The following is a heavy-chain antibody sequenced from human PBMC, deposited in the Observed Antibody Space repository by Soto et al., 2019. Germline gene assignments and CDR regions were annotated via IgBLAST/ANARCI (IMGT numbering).Heavy chain of an antibody. Sequence: SQTLSLTCAISGDSVSSNSAAWNWIRQYPSRGLEWLGRTYYRSKWYNDYAVSVKSRITINPDTSKNQFSLQLNSVTPEDTAVYYCARESYYYGSGSYSYRGQGTLVTVSS. J-gene: IGHJ4*02. V-gene: IGHV6-1*01. CDR3: ARESYYYGSGSYSY. CDR1: GDSVSSNSAA. CDR2: TYYRSKWYN. D-gene: IGHD3-10*01.